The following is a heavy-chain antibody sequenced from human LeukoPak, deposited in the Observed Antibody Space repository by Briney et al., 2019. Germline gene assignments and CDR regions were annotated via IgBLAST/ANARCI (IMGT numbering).Heavy chain of an antibody. CDR1: GFTFSSYA. CDR2: ISGSGDIT. J-gene: IGHJ4*02. V-gene: IGHV3-23*01. D-gene: IGHD5-18*01. CDR3: AKRIQSAMAMGY. Sequence: GGSLRLSCAASGFTFSSYAMSWVRQAPGKGLEWVSAISGSGDITYYADSVKGRFTISRDNSKKTLYLQMNSLRAEDTAVYYCAKRIQSAMAMGYWGQGTLVTVSS.